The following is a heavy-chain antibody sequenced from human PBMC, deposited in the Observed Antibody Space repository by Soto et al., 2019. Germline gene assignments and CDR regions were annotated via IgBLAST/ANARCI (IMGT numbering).Heavy chain of an antibody. Sequence: GASVKVSCKASGYTFTSYGISWVRQAPGQGLEWMGWISAYNGNTNYAQKLQGRVTMTTDTSTSTAYMELRSLRSDDTAVYYCGSDPTPNYDVLTGYYYYFDYWGQGXLVTVSS. CDR3: GSDPTPNYDVLTGYYYYFDY. CDR2: ISAYNGNT. CDR1: GYTFTSYG. V-gene: IGHV1-18*01. J-gene: IGHJ4*02. D-gene: IGHD3-9*01.